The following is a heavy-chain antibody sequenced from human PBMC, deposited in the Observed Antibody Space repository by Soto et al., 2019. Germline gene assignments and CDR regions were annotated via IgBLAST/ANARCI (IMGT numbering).Heavy chain of an antibody. CDR3: AHRPLGFATRFAP. Sequence: PGGSLRLSCTASGFTFRSYGMSWVRQAPGKGLEWVSAISGSGGSTYYADSVKGRFTITKDTSKNQVVLTMTNMDPVDTATYYCAHRPLGFATRFAPWGQGTLVTVSS. CDR1: GFTFRSYG. J-gene: IGHJ5*02. CDR2: ISGSGGST. D-gene: IGHD2-15*01. V-gene: IGHV3-23*01.